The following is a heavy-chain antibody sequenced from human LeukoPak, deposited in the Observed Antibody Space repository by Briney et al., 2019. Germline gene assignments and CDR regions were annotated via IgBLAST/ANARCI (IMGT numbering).Heavy chain of an antibody. V-gene: IGHV3-23*01. Sequence: GGSLTLSCAASGFTFSDYAMSWVRQAPGKGLEWLSVISGGSSGSTYYADSVTGRFTVSRDNSKNTVALQMNYLGVDDTAIYYCAKDHANTPVVTDWGQGILVSVSS. CDR3: AKDHANTPVVTD. CDR1: GFTFSDYA. J-gene: IGHJ4*02. D-gene: IGHD2-21*02. CDR2: ISGGSSGST.